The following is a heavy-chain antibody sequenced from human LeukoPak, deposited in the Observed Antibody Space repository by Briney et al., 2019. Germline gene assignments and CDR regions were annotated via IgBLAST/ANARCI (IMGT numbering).Heavy chain of an antibody. CDR1: GYTFTSYG. CDR3: ARAVGSSSSYYYGMDV. Sequence: ASVKVSCKASGYTFTSYGISWVRRAPGQGLEWMGWISAYNGNTNYAQKVQDRVTMTTDTSTSTAYMELRSLRSDDTAVYYCARAVGSSSSYYYGMDVWGQGTTVTVSS. CDR2: ISAYNGNT. D-gene: IGHD6-6*01. V-gene: IGHV1-18*01. J-gene: IGHJ6*02.